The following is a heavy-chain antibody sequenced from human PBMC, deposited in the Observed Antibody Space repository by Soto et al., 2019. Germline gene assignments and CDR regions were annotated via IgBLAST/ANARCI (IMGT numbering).Heavy chain of an antibody. CDR2: INHSGST. CDR1: GGSFSGYY. D-gene: IGHD3-16*01. CDR3: VRQYDSLGGYFDY. V-gene: IGHV4-34*01. Sequence: SETLSLTCAVYGGSFSGYYWSWIRQPPGKGLEWIGEINHSGSTNYNPSLKSRVTISVDSATASLYLQMSSLGVDDTAVYFCVRQYDSLGGYFDYWGHGTLVTVSS. J-gene: IGHJ4*01.